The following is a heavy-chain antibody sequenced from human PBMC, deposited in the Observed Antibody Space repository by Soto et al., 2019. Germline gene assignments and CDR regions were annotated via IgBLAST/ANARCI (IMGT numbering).Heavy chain of an antibody. CDR2: IYDIGSA. CDR3: ARASSSSSAIDY. V-gene: IGHV4-31*03. D-gene: IGHD6-6*01. Sequence: QVQLQESGPGLVKPSQTLSLTCTVSGESISSGGYYWSWIRQHPGKGLEWIGYIYDIGSAYYNPSLKSRVSISMDTSKNQFAMRLSSVTAADMAVYYCARASSSSSAIDYWGQGTLITVSS. J-gene: IGHJ4*02. CDR1: GESISSGGYY.